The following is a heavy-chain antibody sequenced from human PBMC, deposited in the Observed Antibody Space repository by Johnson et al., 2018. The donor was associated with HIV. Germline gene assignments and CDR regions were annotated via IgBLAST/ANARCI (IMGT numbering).Heavy chain of an antibody. V-gene: IGHV3-11*04. Sequence: QVQLVESGGGLVKPGGSLRLSCSASGFTFSDYYITWIRQAPGKGLEWISYIRSSGSTIYYADSVKGRFTSSRDNSKNSLYLQMSSLRVEDTAVYYCARGSGVGAFDIWGQGTMVTVSS. CDR1: GFTFSDYY. J-gene: IGHJ3*02. CDR3: ARGSGVGAFDI. CDR2: IRSSGSTI. D-gene: IGHD7-27*01.